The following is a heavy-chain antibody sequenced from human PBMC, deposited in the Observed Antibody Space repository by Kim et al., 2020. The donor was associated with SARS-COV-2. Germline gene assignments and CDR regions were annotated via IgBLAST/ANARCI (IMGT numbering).Heavy chain of an antibody. Sequence: GGSLRLSCAGSGFTFRGYGMHWVRQAPGKGLEWVAFISNDGRIKKHADAVRGRFTISSDNSENMLFLQMNSLRPEDTAVYYCATNVIPLAAGYVDYWGQG. D-gene: IGHD6-25*01. CDR2: ISNDGRIK. J-gene: IGHJ4*02. CDR3: ATNVIPLAAGYVDY. CDR1: GFTFRGYG. V-gene: IGHV3-30*03.